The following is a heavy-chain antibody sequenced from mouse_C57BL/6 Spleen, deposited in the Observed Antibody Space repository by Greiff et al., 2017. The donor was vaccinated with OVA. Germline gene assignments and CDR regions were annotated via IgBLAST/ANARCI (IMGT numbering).Heavy chain of an antibody. J-gene: IGHJ4*01. CDR3: AKLGQDAMDD. CDR1: GYTFTSYT. D-gene: IGHD4-1*01. CDR2: INPSSGYT. Sequence: QVQLQQSGAELARPGASVKMSCKASGYTFTSYTMHWVKQRPGQGLEWIGYINPSSGYTKYNQKFKDKATLTADKSSSTAYMQLSSLTSEDSAVYYCAKLGQDAMDDWGQGTSVTVSS. V-gene: IGHV1-4*01.